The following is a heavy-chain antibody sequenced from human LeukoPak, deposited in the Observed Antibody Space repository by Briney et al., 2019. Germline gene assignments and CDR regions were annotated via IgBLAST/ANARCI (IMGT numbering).Heavy chain of an antibody. Sequence: GGSLRLSCAASGFTFSSYGMHWVRQAPGKGLEWVAVIWYDGSNKYYADSVKGRLTISRDNSKDTLFLQMNSLRAEDTAVYYCAREGPRGNSQFDYWGQGTLVTVSS. CDR3: AREGPRGNSQFDY. J-gene: IGHJ4*02. V-gene: IGHV3-33*01. D-gene: IGHD4-23*01. CDR1: GFTFSSYG. CDR2: IWYDGSNK.